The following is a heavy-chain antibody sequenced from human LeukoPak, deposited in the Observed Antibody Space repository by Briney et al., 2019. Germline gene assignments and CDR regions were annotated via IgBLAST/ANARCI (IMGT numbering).Heavy chain of an antibody. CDR3: ARIMYGSGWTLPDY. D-gene: IGHD6-19*01. CDR1: GFTFSSYS. Sequence: PGGSLRLSCVASGFTFSSYSMDWVRQAPGKGLERVAYITSSSSLIKYADSVKGRFTISRDNGKNSLYLQINSRRVEDTAVYYCARIMYGSGWTLPDYWGQGTRVIVSS. J-gene: IGHJ4*02. CDR2: ITSSSSLI. V-gene: IGHV3-48*01.